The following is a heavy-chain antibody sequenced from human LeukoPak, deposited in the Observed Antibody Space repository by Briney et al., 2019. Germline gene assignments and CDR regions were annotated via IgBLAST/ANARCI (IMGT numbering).Heavy chain of an antibody. CDR1: GFTFSGST. D-gene: IGHD4-17*01. J-gene: IGHJ4*02. Sequence: GGSLRLSCAASGFTFSGSTMHWVRQASGKGLEWVGRIRNKANSYATAYVESVKGGFTISRDDSKNTVYLQMNSLKTEDTAVYYCTGQPNYGDYPNWGQGTLVTVSS. CDR2: IRNKANSYAT. V-gene: IGHV3-73*01. CDR3: TGQPNYGDYPN.